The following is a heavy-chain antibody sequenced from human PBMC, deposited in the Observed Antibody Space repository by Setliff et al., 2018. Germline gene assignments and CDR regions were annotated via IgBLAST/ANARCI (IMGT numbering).Heavy chain of an antibody. V-gene: IGHV3-21*01. CDR3: ASAGHSGSWFPFDAFHI. CDR1: GFTFSSYS. J-gene: IGHJ3*02. CDR2: ISSSSSYI. Sequence: GGSLRLSCAASGFTFSSYSMNWVRQAPGKGLEWVSSISSSSSYIYYADSGKGRFTISRDNAKNSLYLQMNSLRAEDTAVYYCASAGHSGSWFPFDAFHIWGQGTMVTVSS. D-gene: IGHD6-13*01.